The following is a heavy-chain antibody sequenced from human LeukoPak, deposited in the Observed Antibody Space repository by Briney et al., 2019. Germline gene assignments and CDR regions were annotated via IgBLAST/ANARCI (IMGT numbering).Heavy chain of an antibody. J-gene: IGHJ3*02. CDR1: GGSISSSSYY. D-gene: IGHD2-8*02. CDR3: ARPGTGGGAFDI. Sequence: SETLSLTCTVSGGSISSSSYYWGWIRQPPGKGLEWIGSIYYSGSTYYNPSLESRVTISVDTSKNQFSLKLSSVTAADTAVYYCARPGTGGGAFDIWGQGTMVTVSS. V-gene: IGHV4-39*01. CDR2: IYYSGST.